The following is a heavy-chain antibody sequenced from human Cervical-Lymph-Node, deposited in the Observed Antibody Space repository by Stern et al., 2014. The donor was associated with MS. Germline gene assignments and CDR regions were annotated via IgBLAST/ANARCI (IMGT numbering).Heavy chain of an antibody. CDR2: IHANNGGT. D-gene: IGHD1-20*01. CDR3: AQSRLSRWDNSFDY. Sequence: VQLVESGAEVKEPGASVKVSCKASGYTFTNYYMHWVRQAPGKGLEWLGWIHANNGGTKYAQTFQGRVIITMDTSISATYMELSSLRTDDAAVYYCAQSRLSRWDNSFDYWGQGTLVTVSS. V-gene: IGHV1-2*02. J-gene: IGHJ4*02. CDR1: GYTFTNYY.